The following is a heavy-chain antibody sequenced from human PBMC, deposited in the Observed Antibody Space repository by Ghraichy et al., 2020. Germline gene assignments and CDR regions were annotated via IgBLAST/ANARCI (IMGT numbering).Heavy chain of an antibody. CDR1: GGSISSGGYY. J-gene: IGHJ4*02. V-gene: IGHV4-31*03. D-gene: IGHD1-20*01. CDR3: ARGTIGYNWNDAPDY. Sequence: SETLSLTCTVSGGSISSGGYYWSWIRQHPGKGLEWIGYIYYSGSTYYNPSLKSRVTISVDTSKNQFSLKLSSVTAADTAVYYCARGTIGYNWNDAPDYWGQGTLVTVSS. CDR2: IYYSGST.